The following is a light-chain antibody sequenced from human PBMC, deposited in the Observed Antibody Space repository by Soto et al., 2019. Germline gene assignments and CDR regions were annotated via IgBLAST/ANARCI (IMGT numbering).Light chain of an antibody. CDR1: SSNIGAGYD. J-gene: IGLJ1*01. CDR2: GNS. Sequence: QSALTQPPSVSGAPGQRGTISCTGSSSNIGAGYDVHWYQQLPGTAPKLLIYGNSNRPSGVPDRFSGSKSGTSASLAITGLQAEDEADYYCQSYDSSLSGLVFGTGTKVTVL. CDR3: QSYDSSLSGLV. V-gene: IGLV1-40*01.